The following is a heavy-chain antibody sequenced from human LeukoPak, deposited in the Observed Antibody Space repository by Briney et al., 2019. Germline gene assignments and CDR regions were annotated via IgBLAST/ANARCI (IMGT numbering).Heavy chain of an antibody. CDR2: INPNSGGST. Sequence: ASVKVSCKASGYTFTGYYMHWVRQAPGQGLEWMGWINPNSGGSTSYAQKFQGRVTMTRDMSTSTVYMELSSLRSEDTAVYYCARGDPDTAMVPYYYYMDVWGKGTTVTVSS. J-gene: IGHJ6*03. CDR3: ARGDPDTAMVPYYYYMDV. V-gene: IGHV1-46*01. CDR1: GYTFTGYY. D-gene: IGHD5-18*01.